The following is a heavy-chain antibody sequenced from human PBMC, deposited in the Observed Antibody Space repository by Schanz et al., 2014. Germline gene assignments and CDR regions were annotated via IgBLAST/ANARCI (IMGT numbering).Heavy chain of an antibody. CDR2: INPDSGGT. D-gene: IGHD3-3*01. CDR3: ASDFWSGYSHYYYGLDV. Sequence: QVQLVQSGAEVKKPGASVKVSCKASGYTLTAYYMHWVRQAPGQGLEWMGWINPDSGGTNYAQKFQGRVTMTRDMSINTAYMELSRLRSDDSAVYSCASDFWSGYSHYYYGLDVWGQGTTVTVSS. CDR1: GYTLTAYY. J-gene: IGHJ6*02. V-gene: IGHV1-2*02.